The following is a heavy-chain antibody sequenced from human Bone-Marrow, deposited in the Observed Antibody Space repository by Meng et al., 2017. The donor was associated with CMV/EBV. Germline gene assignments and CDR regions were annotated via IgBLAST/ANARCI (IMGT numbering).Heavy chain of an antibody. CDR1: GGSFSGYY. J-gene: IGHJ5*02. D-gene: IGHD3-3*01. V-gene: IGHV4-34*10. CDR2: VAHTGST. CDR3: AREALGFGIFPSAGRWFYP. Sequence: SETLSLTCFVYGGSFSGYYWSWIRQPPGKGLEWMGEVAHTGSTKYDSSLKSLITMSVHMSKNQFPLKLTSVTAADTAVSYCAREALGFGIFPSAGRWFYPWGEGTLVTFSS.